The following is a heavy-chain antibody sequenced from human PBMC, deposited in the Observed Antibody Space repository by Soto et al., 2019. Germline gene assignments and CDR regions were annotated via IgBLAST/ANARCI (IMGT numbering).Heavy chain of an antibody. CDR3: ARAYTGYGCFDY. CDR1: GGSISSYY. J-gene: IGHJ5*01. D-gene: IGHD5-12*01. V-gene: IGHV4-59*08. CDR2: IDYSGNT. Sequence: SETLSLTCTVSGGSISSYYWSWIRQPPGKGLEWIGYIDYSGNTNYNPSLKSRVTISVDKSKNQFSLQLSSVTAADTAVYYCARAYTGYGCFDYWGQGTLVTVSS.